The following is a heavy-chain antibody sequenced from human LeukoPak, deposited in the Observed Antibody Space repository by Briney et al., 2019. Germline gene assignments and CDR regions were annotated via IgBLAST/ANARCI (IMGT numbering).Heavy chain of an antibody. CDR3: AKDLQGGVVIIGYYDMDV. V-gene: IGHV3-23*01. CDR1: GFTFSSYA. J-gene: IGHJ6*02. Sequence: GGSLRLSCAASGFTFSSYAMSWVRQAPGKGLEWVSAISGSGGSTYYADSVKGRFTISRDNSKNTLYLQMNSLRAEDTAVYYCAKDLQGGVVIIGYYDMDVWGQGTTVTVSS. CDR2: ISGSGGST. D-gene: IGHD3-3*01.